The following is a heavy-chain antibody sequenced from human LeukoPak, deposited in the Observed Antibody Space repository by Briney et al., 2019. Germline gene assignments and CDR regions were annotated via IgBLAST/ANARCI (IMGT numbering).Heavy chain of an antibody. J-gene: IGHJ3*02. CDR3: ARGHDYSNYDLDAFDI. Sequence: PSETLSLTCTVSGGSISSGGYYWSWIRQPPGKGLEWIGYIYHSGSTYYNPSLKSRVTISVDRSKNQSSLKLSSVTAADTAVYYCARGHDYSNYDLDAFDIWGQGTMVTVSS. CDR2: IYHSGST. CDR1: GGSISSGGYY. D-gene: IGHD4-11*01. V-gene: IGHV4-30-2*01.